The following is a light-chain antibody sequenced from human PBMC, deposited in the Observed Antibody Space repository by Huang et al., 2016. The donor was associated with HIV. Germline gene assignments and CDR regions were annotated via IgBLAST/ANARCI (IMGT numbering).Light chain of an antibody. J-gene: IGKJ1*01. V-gene: IGKV3-11*01. CDR1: QSVSSY. CDR2: DAS. CDR3: QQRSNWPRT. Sequence: EIVLTQSPATLSLSPGERATLSCRACQSVSSYLAWYQQKPGQAPRLLIYDASNRATGIPARFSGSGSGTDFTLTINSLEPEDFAVYYCQQRSNWPRTFGQGTKVEIK.